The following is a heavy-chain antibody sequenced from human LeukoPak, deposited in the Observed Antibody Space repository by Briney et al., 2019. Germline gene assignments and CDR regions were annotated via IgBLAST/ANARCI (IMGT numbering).Heavy chain of an antibody. V-gene: IGHV4-31*03. Sequence: SETLSLTCTVSGGSISSGGYYWSWIRQHPGKGLEWIGYIYYSGSTYYNPSLKSRVTISVDTSENQFSLKLSSVTAADTAVYYCARLAYGYYFDYWGQGTLVTVSS. CDR3: ARLAYGYYFDY. J-gene: IGHJ4*02. CDR1: GGSISSGGYY. CDR2: IYYSGST. D-gene: IGHD2-21*01.